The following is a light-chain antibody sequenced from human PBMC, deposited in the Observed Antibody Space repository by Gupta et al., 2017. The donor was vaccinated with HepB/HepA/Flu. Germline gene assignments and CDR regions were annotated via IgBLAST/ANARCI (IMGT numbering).Light chain of an antibody. CDR2: AAS. J-gene: IGKJ1*01. Sequence: DIQMTQSPSSLSASVGDRVTITCRASQSIRSYLNWYQQKPGKAPKLLIYAASSLQSGVPSRFSGSGSGTDFTLTISSLQPEDFATYYFQQSYSTPRTFGQGTKVEIK. V-gene: IGKV1-39*01. CDR3: QQSYSTPRT. CDR1: QSIRSY.